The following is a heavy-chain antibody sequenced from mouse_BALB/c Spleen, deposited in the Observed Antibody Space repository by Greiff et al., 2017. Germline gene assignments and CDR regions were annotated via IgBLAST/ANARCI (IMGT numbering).Heavy chain of an antibody. J-gene: IGHJ3*01. CDR2: IYPSDSYT. Sequence: VQLQQPGAELVRPGASVKLSCKASGYTFTSYWINWVKQRPGQGLEWIGNIYPSDSYTNYNQKFKDKATLTVDKSSSTAYMQLSSPTSEDSAVYYCTRPMITTGDFAYWGQGTLVTVSA. CDR3: TRPMITTGDFAY. V-gene: IGHV1-69*02. CDR1: GYTFTSYW. D-gene: IGHD2-4*01.